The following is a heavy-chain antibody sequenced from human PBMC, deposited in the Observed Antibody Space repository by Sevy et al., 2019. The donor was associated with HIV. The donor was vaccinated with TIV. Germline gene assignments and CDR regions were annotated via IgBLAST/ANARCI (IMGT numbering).Heavy chain of an antibody. D-gene: IGHD3-22*01. J-gene: IGHJ4*02. CDR3: ASGLLRYFFDY. Sequence: GGSLRLSCAASGFSVSDNYMSWVRQTPGKRLERVSVIYIGDSTLYADSVKGRFTISRDNSKNTLFLQMNSLRDEDTAVYYCASGLLRYFFDYWCQGTLVTVSS. CDR2: IYIGDST. CDR1: GFSVSDNY. V-gene: IGHV3-53*01.